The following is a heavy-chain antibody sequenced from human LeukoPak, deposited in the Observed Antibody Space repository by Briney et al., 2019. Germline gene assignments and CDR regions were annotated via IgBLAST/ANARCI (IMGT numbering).Heavy chain of an antibody. D-gene: IGHD3-9*01. Sequence: GGSLRLSCAASGFTVSSSYMSWVRQAPGKGLEWVSVIYSGGTTYYADSVKGRFTISRDNSKNTLYLQMNSLRAEDTAVYYCAKRLAGYWAFDYWGQGTLVTVSS. CDR3: AKRLAGYWAFDY. J-gene: IGHJ4*02. CDR2: IYSGGTT. V-gene: IGHV3-66*01. CDR1: GFTVSSSY.